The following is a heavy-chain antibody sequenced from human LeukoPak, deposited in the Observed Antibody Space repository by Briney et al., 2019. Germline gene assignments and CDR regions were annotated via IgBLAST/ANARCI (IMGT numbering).Heavy chain of an antibody. D-gene: IGHD2-8*01. Sequence: GGSLRLSCTASGFIVTNNYIKWVRQAPGKGLEWVSLVYSGGSTYYADSVKGRFTISRDNSKNMVYLQMNSLRAEDTAMYYCARDPPAVLIDTYGWGQGTLVTVSS. V-gene: IGHV3-66*01. CDR2: VYSGGST. CDR1: GFIVTNNY. CDR3: ARDPPAVLIDTYG. J-gene: IGHJ4*02.